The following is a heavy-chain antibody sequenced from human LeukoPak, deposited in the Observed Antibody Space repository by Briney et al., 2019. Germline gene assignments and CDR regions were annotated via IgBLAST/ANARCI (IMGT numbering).Heavy chain of an antibody. CDR2: IYYSGST. CDR3: ARDRHWTNDWVFDY. CDR1: GGSISSYY. Sequence: SETLSLTCTVSGGSISSYYWSWIRQPPGKGLEWIGYIYYSGSTNYNPSLKSRVTISVDTSKNQFSLKLSSVTAADTAVYYCARDRHWTNDWVFDYWGQGTLVTVSS. J-gene: IGHJ4*02. V-gene: IGHV4-59*01. D-gene: IGHD1/OR15-1a*01.